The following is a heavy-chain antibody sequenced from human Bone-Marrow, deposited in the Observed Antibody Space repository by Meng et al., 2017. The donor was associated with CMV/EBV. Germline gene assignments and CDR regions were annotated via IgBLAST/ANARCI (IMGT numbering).Heavy chain of an antibody. CDR2: INPNSGGT. Sequence: ASVKVSCKASGYTFTGYYLHWVRQAPGQGLEWVGWINPNSGGTNYAQKFQGRVTMTRDTSISTAYMDLSRLRSDDTAVYYCARESSDHTDKAAYWGQGTRVTGSS. V-gene: IGHV1-2*02. CDR1: GYTFTGYY. D-gene: IGHD3-22*01. J-gene: IGHJ4*01. CDR3: ARESSDHTDKAAY.